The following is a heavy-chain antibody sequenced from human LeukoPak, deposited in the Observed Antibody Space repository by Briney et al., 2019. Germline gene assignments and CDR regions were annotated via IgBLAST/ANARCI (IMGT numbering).Heavy chain of an antibody. Sequence: AGGSLRLSCAASGFTFSSNSMNWVRQAPGKGLEWVSYISSSSGTIYYADSVKGRFTISRDNAKNSLYLQMNSLRAEDTAVYYCPLELGEGFDYWGQGTLVTVSS. J-gene: IGHJ4*02. D-gene: IGHD1-7*01. CDR3: PLELGEGFDY. CDR2: ISSSSGTI. V-gene: IGHV3-48*01. CDR1: GFTFSSNS.